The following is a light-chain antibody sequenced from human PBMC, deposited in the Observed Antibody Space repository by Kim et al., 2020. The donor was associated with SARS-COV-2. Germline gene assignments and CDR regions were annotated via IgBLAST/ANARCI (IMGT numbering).Light chain of an antibody. Sequence: DIQMTQSPSSLSASVGDRVTITCRASQDINNYLAWYQQKPGKVPKLLIYAASTLQSGVPSRFSGSGSGTDFTLTISSLQPEDVATYYCQEYNSAPYTFGQGTKLEI. CDR1: QDINNY. CDR3: QEYNSAPYT. V-gene: IGKV1-27*01. J-gene: IGKJ2*01. CDR2: AAS.